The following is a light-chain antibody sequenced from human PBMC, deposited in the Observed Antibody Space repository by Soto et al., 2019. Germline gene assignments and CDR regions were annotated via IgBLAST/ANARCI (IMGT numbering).Light chain of an antibody. CDR3: QQYNNWPYA. CDR2: GAS. V-gene: IGKV3-15*01. CDR1: QSVGSD. Sequence: EILMTQSPATLSVSPGERATLSCRASQSVGSDLAWYQQKPGQAPRLLIYGASTRATGIPARVRGSGSGTEFTLTISSLQSEDFAFYYCQQYNNWPYAFGQGTKLEIK. J-gene: IGKJ2*01.